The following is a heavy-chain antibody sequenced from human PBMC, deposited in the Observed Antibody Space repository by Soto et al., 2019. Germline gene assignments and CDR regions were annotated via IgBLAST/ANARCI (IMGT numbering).Heavy chain of an antibody. Sequence: EVQLLESGGGLVQPGESLRLSCAASEFTFSTYAMSWVRQAPGKGLEWVSTIGGSGSTYYADSVKGRFTVSRDNSKNTVYLQMNSLRAEDMAVYYCAKRAITTLKYFDYWGQGALVTVSA. CDR2: IGGSGST. V-gene: IGHV3-23*01. CDR3: AKRAITTLKYFDY. D-gene: IGHD6-6*01. J-gene: IGHJ4*02. CDR1: EFTFSTYA.